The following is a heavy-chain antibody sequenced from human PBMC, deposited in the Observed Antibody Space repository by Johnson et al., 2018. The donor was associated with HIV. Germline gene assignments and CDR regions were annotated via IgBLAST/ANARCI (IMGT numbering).Heavy chain of an antibody. J-gene: IGHJ3*02. D-gene: IGHD6-13*01. CDR3: ARDESSRLQLTGNDAFDI. CDR2: ISYDGSNK. V-gene: IGHV3-30*04. CDR1: GFTFSSYA. Sequence: QVQLVESGGGVVQPGRSLRLSCAASGFTFSSYAMHWVRQAPGKGLEWVAVISYDGSNKYYADSVKGRFTLSRDNSKNTLYLQMNSLRAEDTAVYYCARDESSRLQLTGNDAFDIWGQGTMVTVSS.